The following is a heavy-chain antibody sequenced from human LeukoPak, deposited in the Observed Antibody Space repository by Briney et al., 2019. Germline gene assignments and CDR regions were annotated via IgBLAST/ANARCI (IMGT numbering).Heavy chain of an antibody. CDR1: GGSFSGYY. V-gene: IGHV4-34*01. D-gene: IGHD2-2*01. CDR3: ASGSRYCSSTSCYSFDY. J-gene: IGHJ4*02. Sequence: PSETLSLTCAVYGGSFSGYYWSWIRQPPGKGLEWIGEINHSGSTNYNPSPKSRVTISVDTSKNQFSLKLSSVTAADTAVYYCASGSRYCSSTSCYSFDYWGQGTLVTVSS. CDR2: INHSGST.